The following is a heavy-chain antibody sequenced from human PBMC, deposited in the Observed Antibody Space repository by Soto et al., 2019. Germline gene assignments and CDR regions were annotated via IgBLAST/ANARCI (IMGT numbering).Heavy chain of an antibody. D-gene: IGHD3-3*01. CDR2: IYYSGST. CDR3: ARHLRYYDFWSGYYPFDY. CDR1: GGSISSYY. V-gene: IGHV4-59*08. Sequence: SETLSLTCTVSGGSISSYYWSWIRQPPGKGLEWIGYIYYSGSTNYNPSLKSRVTISVDTSKNQFSLKLSSVTAADTAVYYCARHLRYYDFWSGYYPFDYWGQGTRVTVAS. J-gene: IGHJ4*02.